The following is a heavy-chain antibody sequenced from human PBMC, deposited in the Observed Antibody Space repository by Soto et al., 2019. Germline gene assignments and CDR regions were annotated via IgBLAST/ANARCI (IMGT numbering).Heavy chain of an antibody. D-gene: IGHD5-18*01. Sequence: QVQLQESGPGLVKPSQTLSLTCTVSGGSISSGDYYWSWIRQPPGKGLEWIGYIYYSGRTYYNPSLKRRVTISVDTSTNQFSLKLSSVTAADTAVDYCASLWVGYSTFDPWGQGALFTVSS. CDR3: ASLWVGYSTFDP. J-gene: IGHJ5*02. CDR1: GGSISSGDYY. CDR2: IYYSGRT. V-gene: IGHV4-30-4*01.